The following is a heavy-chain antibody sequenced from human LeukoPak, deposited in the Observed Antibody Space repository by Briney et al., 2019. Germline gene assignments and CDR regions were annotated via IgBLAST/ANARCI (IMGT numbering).Heavy chain of an antibody. V-gene: IGHV4-59*08. Sequence: SSETLSLTCTVSGVSISSYYWSWIRQPPGKGLEWIGYIYYSGSTNYNPSLKSRVTISVDTSKNQFSLKLSSVTAADTAVYYCARHQWRTSSSWALDYWGQGTLVTVSS. CDR1: GVSISSYY. CDR3: ARHQWRTSSSWALDY. J-gene: IGHJ4*02. CDR2: IYYSGST. D-gene: IGHD6-13*01.